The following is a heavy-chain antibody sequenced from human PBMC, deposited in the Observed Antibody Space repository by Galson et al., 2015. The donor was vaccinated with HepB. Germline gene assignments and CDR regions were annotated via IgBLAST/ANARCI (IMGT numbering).Heavy chain of an antibody. V-gene: IGHV4-34*01. Sequence: ETLSLTCAVYGGSFSGYYWSWIRQPPGKGLEWIGEINHSGSTNYNPSLKSRVTISVDTSKNQFSLKLSSVTAADTAVYYCARGKIRAVAGGWFDPWGQGTLVTVSS. D-gene: IGHD6-19*01. CDR3: ARGKIRAVAGGWFDP. J-gene: IGHJ5*02. CDR1: GGSFSGYY. CDR2: INHSGST.